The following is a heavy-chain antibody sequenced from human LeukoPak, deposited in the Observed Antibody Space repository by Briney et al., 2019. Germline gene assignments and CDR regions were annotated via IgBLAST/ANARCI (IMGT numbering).Heavy chain of an antibody. CDR1: GGSISSSSYY. V-gene: IGHV4-61*02. D-gene: IGHD3-22*01. Sequence: SETLSLTCTVSGGSISSSSYYWSWIRQPAGKGLEWIGRIYTSGSTNYNPSLKSRVTMSVDTSKNQFSLKLSSVTAADTAVYYCARVRYYDSSGYYGVFDYWGQGTLVTVSS. J-gene: IGHJ4*02. CDR3: ARVRYYDSSGYYGVFDY. CDR2: IYTSGST.